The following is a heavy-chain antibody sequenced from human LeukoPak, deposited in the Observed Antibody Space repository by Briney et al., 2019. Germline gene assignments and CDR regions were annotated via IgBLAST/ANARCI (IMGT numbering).Heavy chain of an antibody. D-gene: IGHD2-15*01. J-gene: IGHJ6*02. CDR2: ISSISSYI. CDR3: ARVATGYCSGGSCYPSYYYYYGMDV. Sequence: PGGSLRLSCAASGFTFSSYAMNWVGQAPGKGLEWVSSISSISSYIYYADSVKGRFTISRDNAKNSLYLQMNSLRAEDTAVYYCARVATGYCSGGSCYPSYYYYYGMDVWGQGTTVTVSS. CDR1: GFTFSSYA. V-gene: IGHV3-21*01.